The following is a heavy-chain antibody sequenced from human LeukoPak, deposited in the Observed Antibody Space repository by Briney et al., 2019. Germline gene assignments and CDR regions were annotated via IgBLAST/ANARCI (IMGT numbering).Heavy chain of an antibody. V-gene: IGHV3-21*01. J-gene: IGHJ4*02. D-gene: IGHD2-2*01. CDR1: GFTFSSYS. CDR3: ARSAYQLLWKIGY. Sequence: GGSLRLSCAASGFTFSSYSMNWVRQAPGKGLEWVSSISSSSYIYYADSVKGRFTISRDNAKNSLYLQMNSLRAEDTAVYYCARSAYQLLWKIGYWGQGTLVTVSS. CDR2: ISSSSYI.